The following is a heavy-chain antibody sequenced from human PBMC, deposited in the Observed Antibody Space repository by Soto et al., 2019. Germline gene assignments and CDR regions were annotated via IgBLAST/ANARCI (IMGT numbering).Heavy chain of an antibody. CDR2: IYYSGST. D-gene: IGHD6-13*01. CDR1: GGSISSYY. J-gene: IGHJ4*02. Sequence: SETLSLTCTVSGGSISSYYWSWIRQPPGKGLEWIGYIYYSGSTNYNPSLKSRVTISVDTSKNRFSLKLSSVTAADTAVYYCARFFPRIAAAGHFDYWGQGTLVTVSS. V-gene: IGHV4-59*01. CDR3: ARFFPRIAAAGHFDY.